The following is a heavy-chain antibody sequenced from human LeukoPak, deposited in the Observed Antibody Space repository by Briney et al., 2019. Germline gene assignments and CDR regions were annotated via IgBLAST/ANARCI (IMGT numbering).Heavy chain of an antibody. V-gene: IGHV3-23*01. Sequence: LPGGSLRLSCAASGFTFSSYRMNWVRQAPGKGLEWVSAISGSGGSTYYADSVKGRFTISRDNSKNTLYLQMNSLRAEDTAVYYCAKDLRWPTTPNAFDIWGQGTMVTVSS. J-gene: IGHJ3*02. CDR2: ISGSGGST. D-gene: IGHD4-17*01. CDR1: GFTFSSYR. CDR3: AKDLRWPTTPNAFDI.